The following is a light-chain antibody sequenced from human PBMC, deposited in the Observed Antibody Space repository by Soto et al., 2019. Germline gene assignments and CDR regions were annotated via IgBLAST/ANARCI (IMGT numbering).Light chain of an antibody. Sequence: DIQMTQSPSTLSVSVGDRVTITCRASQSISNWLAWYQQKPGKAPKLLIYDASNLESGVSSRFSGSGFGTEFTLTISSLQPDDFATYHCQQYSSYYTFGQGTKLEIK. CDR1: QSISNW. J-gene: IGKJ2*01. CDR2: DAS. V-gene: IGKV1-5*01. CDR3: QQYSSYYT.